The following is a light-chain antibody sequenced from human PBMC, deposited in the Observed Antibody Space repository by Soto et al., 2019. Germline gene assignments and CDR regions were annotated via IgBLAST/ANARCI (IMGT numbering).Light chain of an antibody. J-gene: IGLJ2*01. V-gene: IGLV2-14*03. CDR3: SSYTSRGTVV. CDR2: EVY. CDR1: SSDIGDYNF. Sequence: QSALTQPASVSGSPGQSITISCTGTSSDIGDYNFVSWFQQHPGKAPKLLIYEVYNRPSGVSNRFSGSKSGNTASLTISGLQAEDEAHYYCSSYTSRGTVVFGGGTKLTVL.